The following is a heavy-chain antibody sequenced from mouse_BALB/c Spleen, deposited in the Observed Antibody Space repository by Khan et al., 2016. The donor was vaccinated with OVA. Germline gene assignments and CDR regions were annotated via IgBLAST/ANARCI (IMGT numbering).Heavy chain of an antibody. Sequence: QIQLVQSGPELKKPGEIVKISCKASGYTLTDYGMNWVKQAPGKGLKWMGWINTYTGEATYADDFKGRFAFSLETSASSSYLQSNNLKTEDTATYFCSRSNGNYWFAYWGQGTLVTVSA. V-gene: IGHV9-3-1*01. J-gene: IGHJ3*01. CDR3: SRSNGNYWFAY. CDR2: INTYTGEA. CDR1: GYTLTDYG. D-gene: IGHD2-1*01.